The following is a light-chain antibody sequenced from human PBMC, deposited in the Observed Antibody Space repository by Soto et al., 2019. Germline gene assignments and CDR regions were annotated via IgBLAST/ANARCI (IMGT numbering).Light chain of an antibody. CDR3: ISYTGSSTSYV. V-gene: IGLV2-14*01. J-gene: IGLJ1*01. CDR2: EVS. CDR1: SSDVGNDNF. Sequence: QSALTQPASVSGSPGQSITISCTGTSSDVGNDNFVSWYQHHPGKAPKLIIYEVSYRPSGVSHRFSGSKSGNTASLTISGLQSEDEADYYCISYTGSSTSYVFGSGTQVTV.